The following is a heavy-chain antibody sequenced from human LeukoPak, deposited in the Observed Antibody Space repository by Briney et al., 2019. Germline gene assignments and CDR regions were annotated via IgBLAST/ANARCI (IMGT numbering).Heavy chain of an antibody. CDR3: ARRDFYDTTGYLFDY. CDR2: ITTSGSTI. J-gene: IGHJ4*02. V-gene: IGHV3-48*03. CDR1: GFTLSTYE. Sequence: PGGSLRLSCAASGFTLSTYEMNWVRQAPGKGLDWVSYITTSGSTISYADSVKGRFTISRDNAKNSLYLQMTGMRAEDTAVYYCARRDFYDTTGYLFDYWGQGTLVTVSS. D-gene: IGHD3-22*01.